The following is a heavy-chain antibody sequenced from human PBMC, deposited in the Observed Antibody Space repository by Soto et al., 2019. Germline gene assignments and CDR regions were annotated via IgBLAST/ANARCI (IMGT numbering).Heavy chain of an antibody. CDR1: GDSVSSNTAS. CDR2: TYFRSKWYN. J-gene: IGHJ5*02. V-gene: IGHV6-1*01. Sequence: SQTLSLTCAISGDSVSSNTASWNWIRQSPSRGLEWLGRTYFRSKWYNDYAVSVKSRIIINPDTSNNQFSLQLNSVNPEDTAVYFCAKGDNLGPKTGYAFDPWGQGIMVTVSS. D-gene: IGHD5-12*01. CDR3: AKGDNLGPKTGYAFDP.